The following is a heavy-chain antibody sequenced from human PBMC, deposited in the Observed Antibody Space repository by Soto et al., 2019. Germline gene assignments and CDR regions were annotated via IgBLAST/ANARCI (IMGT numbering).Heavy chain of an antibody. V-gene: IGHV3-23*01. CDR2: ISGSDNST. Sequence: PGGSLRLSCAASGFTFSSYAMSWVRQARGKGVEWVSAISGSDNSTYYADSVKGRIIIYRDKSKNTLYLQMSSLRADDTAVYYCAPMGVWGQGTTVTVSS. CDR3: APMGV. J-gene: IGHJ6*02. CDR1: GFTFSSYA.